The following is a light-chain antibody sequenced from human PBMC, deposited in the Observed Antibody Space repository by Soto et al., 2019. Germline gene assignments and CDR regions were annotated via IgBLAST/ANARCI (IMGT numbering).Light chain of an antibody. V-gene: IGKV3-20*01. CDR1: QSVSSSY. CDR2: GAS. Sequence: EIVLTQSPGTLSLSPGERATLSCRASQSVSSSYLAWYQQKPGQAPRLLIYGASSRATAIPDRFSGSGSGTDFTLTISRLEPEGFAVYYCQQYGSSPYTFGQGTKLEIK. J-gene: IGKJ2*01. CDR3: QQYGSSPYT.